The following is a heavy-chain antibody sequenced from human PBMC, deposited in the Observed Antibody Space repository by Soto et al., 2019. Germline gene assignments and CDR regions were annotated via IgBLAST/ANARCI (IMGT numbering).Heavy chain of an antibody. Sequence: QVPLVESGGGVVQPGRSLRLSCAASGFTFSSYGMHWVRQAPGKGLEWVAVIWYDGSNKYYADSVKGRFTISRDNSKNTLYLQMNSLRAEDTAVYYCARDEGYYDYVWGSYRTYYGMDVWGQGTTVTVSS. J-gene: IGHJ6*02. D-gene: IGHD3-16*02. CDR2: IWYDGSNK. CDR3: ARDEGYYDYVWGSYRTYYGMDV. CDR1: GFTFSSYG. V-gene: IGHV3-33*01.